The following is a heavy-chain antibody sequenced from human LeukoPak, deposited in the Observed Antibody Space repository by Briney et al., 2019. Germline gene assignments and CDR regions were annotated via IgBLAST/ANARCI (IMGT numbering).Heavy chain of an antibody. D-gene: IGHD2/OR15-2a*01. V-gene: IGHV4-59*08. CDR3: ARLLNAEMVPYHFTY. Sequence: SETLTLTCTVSGGSISTYYWRWIRQPPGKGLEWIAYIHYSGSTNYSPWLKSRVSISPDTTKNQFSLKLTYMTAADTAVYYCARLLNAEMVPYHFTYRGQGTLVTVSS. J-gene: IGHJ1*01. CDR2: IHYSGST. CDR1: GGSISTYY.